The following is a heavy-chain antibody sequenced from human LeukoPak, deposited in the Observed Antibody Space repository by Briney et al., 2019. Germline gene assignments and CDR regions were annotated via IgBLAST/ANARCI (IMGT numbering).Heavy chain of an antibody. CDR1: GFTFGSYW. D-gene: IGHD6-13*01. CDR3: ARDKYTNSWSGSNFDH. V-gene: IGHV3-7*01. J-gene: IGHJ4*02. Sequence: GGSLRLSCVASGFTFGSYWMTWVRQAPGKGLEWVANIKQDGSEKNYVDSVKGRFAISRDNAKNSLYLQMNSLRAEDTAVYYCARDKYTNSWSGSNFDHWGQGTLVTVSS. CDR2: IKQDGSEK.